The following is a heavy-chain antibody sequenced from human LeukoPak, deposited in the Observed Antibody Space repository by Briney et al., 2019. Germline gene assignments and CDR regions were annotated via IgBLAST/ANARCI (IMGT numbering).Heavy chain of an antibody. CDR3: ARAHRSSGRYELGYYYYGMDV. J-gene: IGHJ6*02. CDR2: IIPIFGTA. V-gene: IGHV1-69*13. D-gene: IGHD6-19*01. CDR1: GGTFSSYA. Sequence: ASVKVSCKASGGTFSSYAISWVRQAPGQGLEWMGGIIPIFGTANYAQKFQGRATITADESTSTAYMELSSLRSEDTAVYYCARAHRSSGRYELGYYYYGMDVWGQGTTVTVSS.